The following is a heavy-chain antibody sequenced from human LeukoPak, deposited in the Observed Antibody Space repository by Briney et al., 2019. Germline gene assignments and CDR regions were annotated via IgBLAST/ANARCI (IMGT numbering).Heavy chain of an antibody. V-gene: IGHV4-59*08. CDR3: ARHLHYAAIFDY. Sequence: PSETLSLTCTVSGGSISSYYWSWIRQPPGKGLEWIGYIYYSGSTNYNPSLKSRVTISVDTSKNQFSLKLSSVTAADTAVYYCARHLHYAAIFDYWGQGTLVTVSS. CDR1: GGSISSYY. J-gene: IGHJ4*02. CDR2: IYYSGST. D-gene: IGHD6-25*01.